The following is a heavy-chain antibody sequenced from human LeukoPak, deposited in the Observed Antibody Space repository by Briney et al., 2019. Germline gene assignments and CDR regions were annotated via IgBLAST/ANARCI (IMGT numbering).Heavy chain of an antibody. J-gene: IGHJ5*02. Sequence: GASVKVSCKASGYTFTGYYMHWVRQAPGQGLEWMGWINPNSGGTNYAQKFQGRVTMTRDTSISTAYMELSRLRSDDTAVYYCARDRITMIVVGAFDPWGQGTLVTVSS. D-gene: IGHD3-22*01. V-gene: IGHV1-2*02. CDR3: ARDRITMIVVGAFDP. CDR1: GYTFTGYY. CDR2: INPNSGGT.